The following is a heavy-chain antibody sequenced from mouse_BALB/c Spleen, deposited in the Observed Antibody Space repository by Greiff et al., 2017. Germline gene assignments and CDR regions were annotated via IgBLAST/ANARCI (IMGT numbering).Heavy chain of an antibody. V-gene: IGHV6-6*02. Sequence: EVMLVESGGGLVQPGGSMKLSCVASGFTFSNYWMNWVRQSPEKGLEWVAEIRLKSNNYATHYAESVKGRFTISRDDSKSSVYLQMNNLRAEDTGIYYCTRRYYDYPFDYWGQGTTLTVSS. CDR1: GFTFSNYW. D-gene: IGHD2-4*01. J-gene: IGHJ2*01. CDR3: TRRYYDYPFDY. CDR2: IRLKSNNYAT.